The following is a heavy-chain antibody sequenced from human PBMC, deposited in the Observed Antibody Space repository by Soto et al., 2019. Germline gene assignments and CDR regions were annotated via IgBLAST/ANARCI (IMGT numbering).Heavy chain of an antibody. J-gene: IGHJ4*02. V-gene: IGHV1-8*01. CDR1: GYNFTSPE. D-gene: IGHD5-12*01. Sequence: QVQLVQSGAEVKKPGASVKLSCKASGYNFTSPEINWVRQATGQGLEWMGWRDPNSGQTGLAQKFQGRVTLTSDTSTGTSYMELSSLRSDDTAVYYCARYIMSTTSVEGFDSWGQGTLVTVSS. CDR2: RDPNSGQT. CDR3: ARYIMSTTSVEGFDS.